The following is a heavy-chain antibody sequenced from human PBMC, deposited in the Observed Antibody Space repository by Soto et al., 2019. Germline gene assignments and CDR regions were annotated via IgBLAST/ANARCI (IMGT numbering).Heavy chain of an antibody. CDR3: ARRPNGSSYYYYCGMDV. J-gene: IGHJ6*04. D-gene: IGHD3-10*01. CDR1: GYSFTSYW. Sequence: PGESLKISCKGSGYSFTSYWINWVRQMPGKGLEWMGRIDPSDSYTNYSPSFQGHVTISADKSISTAYLQWSSLKASDTAMFYCARRPNGSSYYYYCGMDVWGKGPTVTVSS. V-gene: IGHV5-10-1*01. CDR2: IDPSDSYT.